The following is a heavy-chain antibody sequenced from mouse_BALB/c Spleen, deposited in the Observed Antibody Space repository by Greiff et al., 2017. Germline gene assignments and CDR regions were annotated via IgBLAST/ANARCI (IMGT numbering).Heavy chain of an antibody. Sequence: VQLQQSGPELVKPGASVKMSCKASGYTFTSYVMHWVKQKPGQGLEWIGYINPYNDGTKYNEKFKGKATLTSDKSSSTAYMELSSLTSEDSAVYYCARAVLRLRRAYYAMDYWGQGTSVTVSS. V-gene: IGHV1-14*01. CDR1: GYTFTSYV. CDR2: INPYNDGT. D-gene: IGHD1-2*01. CDR3: ARAVLRLRRAYYAMDY. J-gene: IGHJ4*01.